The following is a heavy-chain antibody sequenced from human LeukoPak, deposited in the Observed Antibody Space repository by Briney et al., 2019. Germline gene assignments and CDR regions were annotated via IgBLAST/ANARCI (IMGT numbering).Heavy chain of an antibody. CDR3: ARDLSYADYYYYGMDV. Sequence: GGSLRLSCAASGFTFSSYAMHWVRQAPGKGLEWLAVISYDGSNKYYADSVKGRFTISRDNSKNTLYLQMNSLRAEDTAVYYCARDLSYADYYYYGMDVWGQGTTVTVSS. J-gene: IGHJ6*02. V-gene: IGHV3-30-3*01. D-gene: IGHD2-2*01. CDR1: GFTFSSYA. CDR2: ISYDGSNK.